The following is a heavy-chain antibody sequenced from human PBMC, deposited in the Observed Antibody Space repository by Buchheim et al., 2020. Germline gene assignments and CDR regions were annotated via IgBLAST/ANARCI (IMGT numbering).Heavy chain of an antibody. J-gene: IGHJ4*02. CDR1: GGSISSSNW. CDR3: ARGTAGYYDSSGYYLSVGYFDY. V-gene: IGHV4-4*02. Sequence: QVQLQESGPGLVKPSGTLSLTCAVSGGSISSSNWWSWVRQPPGKGLEWIGEIYHSGCTNYNPSLQSRVTISVDQSTNQFSPKLSSVTAADTAVYYCARGTAGYYDSSGYYLSVGYFDYWGQGTL. D-gene: IGHD3-22*01. CDR2: IYHSGCT.